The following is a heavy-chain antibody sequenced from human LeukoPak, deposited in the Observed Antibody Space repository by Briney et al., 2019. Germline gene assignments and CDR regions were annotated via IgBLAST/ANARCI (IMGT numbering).Heavy chain of an antibody. V-gene: IGHV2-5*01. Sequence: SGPTLVNPTQTLTLTCTFSGFSLSTSGVGVSWIRQPPGKALEWLALIYWNGDEHYSPSLKSRLTITMGTSKNQVFLTVTNMDPVDTATYFCTRDLTYYYDRTTQRAFDIWGQGTVVTVSS. CDR1: GFSLSTSGVG. D-gene: IGHD3-22*01. CDR3: TRDLTYYYDRTTQRAFDI. J-gene: IGHJ3*02. CDR2: IYWNGDE.